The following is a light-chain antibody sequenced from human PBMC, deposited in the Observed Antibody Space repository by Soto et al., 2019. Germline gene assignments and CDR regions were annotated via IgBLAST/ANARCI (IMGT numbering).Light chain of an antibody. J-gene: IGLJ1*01. Sequence: QSVLTQPASVSGSPGQSITISCTGTSSDVGGYNYVAWYQQHPGKAPKLMIYNVSNRPSGVSNRFSGSKSGNTASLTISGLQAEDEADYYCTSDTNRYTYVFGTGTKLTVL. CDR1: SSDVGGYNY. CDR2: NVS. CDR3: TSDTNRYTYV. V-gene: IGLV2-14*03.